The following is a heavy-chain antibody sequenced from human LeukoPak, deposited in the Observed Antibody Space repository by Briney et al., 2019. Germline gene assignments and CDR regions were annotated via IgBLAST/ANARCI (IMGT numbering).Heavy chain of an antibody. CDR2: ISGSGGST. Sequence: GGSLRLSCAASGFTFSSYAMSWVRQAPGKGLEWVSAISGSGGSTYYADSVKGRFTISRDNAKNSLYLQMNSLRAEDTAVYYCARVKAPFLVFGGGAWFDPWGQGTLVTVSS. V-gene: IGHV3-23*01. CDR1: GFTFSSYA. CDR3: ARVKAPFLVFGGGAWFDP. J-gene: IGHJ5*02. D-gene: IGHD3-16*01.